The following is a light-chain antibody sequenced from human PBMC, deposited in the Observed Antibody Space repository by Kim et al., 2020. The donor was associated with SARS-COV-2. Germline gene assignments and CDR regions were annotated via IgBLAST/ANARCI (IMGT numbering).Light chain of an antibody. Sequence: SPGERATLSCRASQSVSSSYLAWYQQKPGQAPRLLIYGASSRATGIPDRFSGSGSGTDFTLTISRLEPEDFAVYYCQQYGSSPPITFGPGTKVDIK. CDR2: GAS. V-gene: IGKV3-20*01. CDR3: QQYGSSPPIT. J-gene: IGKJ3*01. CDR1: QSVSSSY.